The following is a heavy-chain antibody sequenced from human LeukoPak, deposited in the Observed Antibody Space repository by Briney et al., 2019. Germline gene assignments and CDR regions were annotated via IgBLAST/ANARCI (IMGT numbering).Heavy chain of an antibody. CDR2: VGGSGGSA. CDR1: GFTFSSYA. D-gene: IGHD5-12*01. J-gene: IGHJ4*02. V-gene: IGHV3-23*01. CDR3: ARDWEWLRL. Sequence: GGSLRLSCAASGFTFSSYAMSWVREAPGKGLEWVSTVGGSGGSAYYADSVKGRFTISRDNSKNTLYLQMNSLRAEDTAVYYCARDWEWLRLWGQGTLVTVSS.